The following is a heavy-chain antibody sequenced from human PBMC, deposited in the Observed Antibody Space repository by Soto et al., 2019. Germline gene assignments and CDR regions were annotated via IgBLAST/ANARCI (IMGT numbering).Heavy chain of an antibody. V-gene: IGHV1-46*01. CDR2: INPSGGST. D-gene: IGHD3-3*01. CDR1: GYTFTSYY. Sequence: SVKVSCKASGYTFTSYYMHWVRQAPVQGLEWMGIINPSGGSTSYAQKFQGRVTMTRDTSTSTVYMELSSLRSEDTAVYYCARAHNYDFWSGYYYYGMDVWGQGTTVTVS. J-gene: IGHJ6*02. CDR3: ARAHNYDFWSGYYYYGMDV.